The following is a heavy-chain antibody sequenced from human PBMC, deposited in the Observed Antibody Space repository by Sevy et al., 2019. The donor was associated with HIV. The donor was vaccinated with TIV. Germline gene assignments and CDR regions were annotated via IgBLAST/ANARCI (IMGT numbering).Heavy chain of an antibody. D-gene: IGHD6-19*01. CDR3: ATDPGIAVAGTDYYYGMDV. J-gene: IGHJ6*02. Sequence: ASVKVSCKASGYTFTGYYMHWVRQAPGQGLEWMGWINPNSGGTIYAQKFQGRVTMTRDTSISTAYMGLSRLRSDDTAVYYCATDPGIAVAGTDYYYGMDVWGQGTTVTVSS. CDR1: GYTFTGYY. V-gene: IGHV1-2*02. CDR2: INPNSGGT.